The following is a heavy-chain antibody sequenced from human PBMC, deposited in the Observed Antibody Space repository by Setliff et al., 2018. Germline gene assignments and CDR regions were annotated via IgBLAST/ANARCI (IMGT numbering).Heavy chain of an antibody. V-gene: IGHV3-23*01. J-gene: IGHJ4*02. CDR2: ITGSGGGT. D-gene: IGHD5-18*01. CDR1: GFTFSSYA. CDR3: AKRGDTRTFDY. Sequence: GGSLRLSCAASGFTFSSYAMSWVRQAPGKGLEWVSLITGSGGGTYYADSVKGRLTISRDNSKNTLYLHMTSLRAEDTAMYYCAKRGDTRTFDYWGQGTLVTVSS.